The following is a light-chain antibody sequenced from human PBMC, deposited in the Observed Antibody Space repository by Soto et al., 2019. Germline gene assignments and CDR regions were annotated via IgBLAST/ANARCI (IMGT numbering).Light chain of an antibody. V-gene: IGKV3-20*01. CDR1: QSVSSSY. J-gene: IGKJ2*01. CDR2: GAS. Sequence: EIVMTQSPGTLCLSPGESSTLPCRASQSVSSSYLAWYQQKPGQAPRLLIYGASSRATGITDRFSGSGSGTDFTVTISRLEPEDFAVYYCQQYGRTFGQGTKLEIK. CDR3: QQYGRT.